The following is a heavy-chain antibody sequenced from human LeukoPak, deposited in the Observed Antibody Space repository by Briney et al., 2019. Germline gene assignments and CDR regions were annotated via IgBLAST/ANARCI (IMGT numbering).Heavy chain of an antibody. J-gene: IGHJ4*02. V-gene: IGHV4-4*07. D-gene: IGHD5-18*01. CDR1: GGSISSYY. Sequence: SETLSLTCTVSGGSISSYYWSWIRQPAGKGLEWIGRIYTSGSTNYNPSLKSRVIISVDKSKNQFSLKLSSVTAADTAVYYCARQVYSYGSNSFDYWGQGTLVTVSS. CDR2: IYTSGST. CDR3: ARQVYSYGSNSFDY.